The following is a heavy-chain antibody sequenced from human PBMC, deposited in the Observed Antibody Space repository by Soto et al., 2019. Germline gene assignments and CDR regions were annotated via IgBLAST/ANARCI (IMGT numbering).Heavy chain of an antibody. J-gene: IGHJ5*02. V-gene: IGHV4-59*01. CDR3: ARGDDFGGLKHDWFDP. Sequence: QVQLQESGPGLVKPSETLSLTCTVSGGSISIYYWTWIRQPPGKGLEWIGNIYYSGSTNYNPSLKSRVTISVDTSKNQLSLKLTSVIAADTAVYYCARGDDFGGLKHDWFDPWGQGTLVTVSS. CDR2: IYYSGST. D-gene: IGHD3-10*01. CDR1: GGSISIYY.